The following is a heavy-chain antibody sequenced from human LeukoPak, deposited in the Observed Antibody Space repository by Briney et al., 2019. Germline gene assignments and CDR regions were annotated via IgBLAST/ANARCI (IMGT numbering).Heavy chain of an antibody. CDR2: ISYDGSNK. V-gene: IGHV3-30*04. J-gene: IGHJ4*02. CDR3: ARDLTAMVTY. CDR1: GFTFSSYA. D-gene: IGHD5-18*01. Sequence: GRSLRLSCAASGFTFSSYAMHWVRQAPGKGLEWVAVISYDGSNKYYADSVKGRFTISRDNSKNTLYLQMNSLRAEDTAVYYCARDLTAMVTYWGQGTLVTVSS.